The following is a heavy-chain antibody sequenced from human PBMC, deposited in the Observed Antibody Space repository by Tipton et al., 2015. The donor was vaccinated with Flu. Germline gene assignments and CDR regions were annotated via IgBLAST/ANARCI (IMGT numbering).Heavy chain of an antibody. V-gene: IGHV1-46*01. J-gene: IGHJ1*01. CDR2: INPSGGST. Sequence: QVQLVQSGAEVKKPGASVKVSCKASGDTFTSYYMHWVRQAPGQGLEWMGIINPSGGSTSYAQKFQGRVTMTRDASTSTVYMELSSLRSEDTAVYYCARDRGSGWPHWGQGTLVTVSS. CDR3: ARDRGSGWPH. CDR1: GDTFTSYY. D-gene: IGHD6-19*01.